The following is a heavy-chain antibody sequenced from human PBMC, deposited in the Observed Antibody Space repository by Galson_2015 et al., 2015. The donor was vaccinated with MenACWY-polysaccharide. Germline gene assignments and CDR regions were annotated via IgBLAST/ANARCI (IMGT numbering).Heavy chain of an antibody. CDR3: ARERWVRGVFFDQ. Sequence: SLRLSCAASGFTFSNFWMSWVRQAPGKELEWVASIKQDGSEKYPVDSVKGRFTISRDNAVNSLFLQMNSLRVEDTAVYYCARERWVRGVFFDQWGQGTLVTVSS. D-gene: IGHD3-10*01. CDR1: GFTFSNFW. CDR2: IKQDGSEK. V-gene: IGHV3-7*01. J-gene: IGHJ4*02.